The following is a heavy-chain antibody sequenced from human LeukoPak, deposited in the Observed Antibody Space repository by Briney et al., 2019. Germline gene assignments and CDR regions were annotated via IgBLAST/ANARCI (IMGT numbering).Heavy chain of an antibody. V-gene: IGHV4-59*02. CDR2: ISYSGST. J-gene: IGHJ2*01. CDR3: ARGSPLDWYFDL. CDR1: GGSVSSYY. Sequence: PSQTLSLTCTVSGGSVSSYYWNWIRQPPGKGLEWIGYISYSGSTNYNPSLKSRVTISVDTSKNQFSLRLTPVTAADTAVYYCARGSPLDWYFDLWGRGTLVSVSS.